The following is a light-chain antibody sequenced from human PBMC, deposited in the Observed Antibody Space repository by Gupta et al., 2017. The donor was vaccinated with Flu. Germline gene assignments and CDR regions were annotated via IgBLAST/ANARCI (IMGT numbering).Light chain of an antibody. V-gene: IGLV3-19*01. Sequence: SELTHEHTAAGALGQTFRTTCQGHSLVHDYAAWYEQKPAQAPLLVFYGENIRPSAIPDRFPGSSSGNTASLTITGAQAEDEADYYCDSRDVSGNRVIFGGGTRLTVL. J-gene: IGLJ2*01. CDR1: SLVHDY. CDR3: DSRDVSGNRVI. CDR2: GEN.